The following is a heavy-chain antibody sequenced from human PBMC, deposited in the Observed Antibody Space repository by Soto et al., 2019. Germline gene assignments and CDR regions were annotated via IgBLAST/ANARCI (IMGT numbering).Heavy chain of an antibody. D-gene: IGHD6-13*01. V-gene: IGHV3-23*01. CDR2: ISGSGGST. CDR1: GFTFSSYA. Sequence: PGGSLRLSCAASGFTFSSYAMSWVRQAPGKGLEWVSAISGSGGSTYYADSVKGRFTISRDNSKNTLYLQMNSLRAEDTAVYYCARGLSSSSWYYFDYWRQGTLVTVSS. J-gene: IGHJ4*02. CDR3: ARGLSSSSWYYFDY.